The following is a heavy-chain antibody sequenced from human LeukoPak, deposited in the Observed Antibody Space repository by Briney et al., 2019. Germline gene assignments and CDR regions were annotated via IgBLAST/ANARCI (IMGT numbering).Heavy chain of an antibody. J-gene: IGHJ4*02. V-gene: IGHV3-7*01. CDR1: GFTFSSYG. CDR2: IKQDGSEK. D-gene: IGHD3-16*01. Sequence: GGSLRLSCAASGFTFSSYGMHWVRQAPGKGLEWVTNIKQDGSEKYYVDSVKGRFTISRDNAKNSLYLQMNSLRAEDTAVYYCVGHSDYWGQGTLVTVSS. CDR3: VGHSDY.